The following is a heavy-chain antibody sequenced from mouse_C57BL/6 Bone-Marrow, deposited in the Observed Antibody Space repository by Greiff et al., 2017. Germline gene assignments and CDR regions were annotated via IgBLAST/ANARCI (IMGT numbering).Heavy chain of an antibody. V-gene: IGHV5-9-1*02. CDR1: GFTFSSYA. J-gene: IGHJ2*01. D-gene: IGHD2-3*01. CDR2: ISSGGDYI. Sequence: DVMLVESGEGLVKPGGSLKLSCAASGFTFSSYAMSWVRQTPEKRLEWVAYISSGGDYIYYADTVKGRFTISRDNARNTLYLQMSSLKSEDTAMYYCTRGYDGYRDYWGQGTTLTVSS. CDR3: TRGYDGYRDY.